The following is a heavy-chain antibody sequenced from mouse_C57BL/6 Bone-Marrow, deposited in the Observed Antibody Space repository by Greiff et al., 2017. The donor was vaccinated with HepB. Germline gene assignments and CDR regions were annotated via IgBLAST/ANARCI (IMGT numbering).Heavy chain of an antibody. Sequence: QVHVKQSGPELVKPGASVKISCKASGYTFTDYYINWVKQRPGQGLEWIGWIFPGSGSTYYNEKFKGKATLTVDKSSSTAYMLLSSLTSEDSAVYFCARTYYDSPHAMDYWGQGTSVTVSS. CDR1: GYTFTDYY. V-gene: IGHV1-75*01. J-gene: IGHJ4*01. D-gene: IGHD2-4*01. CDR2: IFPGSGST. CDR3: ARTYYDSPHAMDY.